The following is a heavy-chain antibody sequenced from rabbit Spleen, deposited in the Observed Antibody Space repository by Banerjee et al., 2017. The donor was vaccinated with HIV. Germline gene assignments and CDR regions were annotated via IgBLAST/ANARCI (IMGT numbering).Heavy chain of an antibody. V-gene: IGHV1S43*01. J-gene: IGHJ4*01. D-gene: IGHD6-1*01. Sequence: QEQLEESGGGLVKPGASLTLICTASGFSFSSGYDMSWVRRAPGKGLEWIGYIVPIFGVTYYANWVNGRFTISSHDAQNTLYLQLNSLTAADTATYFCARSRYYDYDYSGHDFAIPNNLWGPGTLVTVS. CDR3: ARSRYYDYDYSGHDFAIPNNL. CDR2: IVPIFGVT. CDR1: GFSFSSGYD.